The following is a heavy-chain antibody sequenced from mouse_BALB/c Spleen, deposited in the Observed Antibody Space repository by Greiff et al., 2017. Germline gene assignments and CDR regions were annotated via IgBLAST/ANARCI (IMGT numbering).Heavy chain of an antibody. V-gene: IGHV5-17*02. J-gene: IGHJ4*01. CDR2: ISSGSSTI. CDR3: ARSHADYYAMDY. CDR1: GFTFSSFG. Sequence: EVHLVESGGGLVQPGGSRKLSCAASGFTFSSFGMHWVRQAPEKGLEWVAYISSGSSTIYYADTVKGRFTISRDNPKNTLFLQMTSLRSEDTAMYYCARSHADYYAMDYWGQGTSVTVSS.